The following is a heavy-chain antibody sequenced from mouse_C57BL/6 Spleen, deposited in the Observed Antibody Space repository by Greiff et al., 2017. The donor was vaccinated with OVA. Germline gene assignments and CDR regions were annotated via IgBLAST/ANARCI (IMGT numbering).Heavy chain of an antibody. Sequence: VQLQQSGAELVKPGASVKLSCKASGYTFTSYWMHWVKQRPGQGLEWIGMIHPNSGSTNYNEKFKSKATLTVDKSSSTAYMQLSSLTSEDSAVYYCAPSNYGSSYAYAMDYWGQGTSVTVSS. D-gene: IGHD1-1*01. J-gene: IGHJ4*01. V-gene: IGHV1-64*01. CDR1: GYTFTSYW. CDR3: APSNYGSSYAYAMDY. CDR2: IHPNSGST.